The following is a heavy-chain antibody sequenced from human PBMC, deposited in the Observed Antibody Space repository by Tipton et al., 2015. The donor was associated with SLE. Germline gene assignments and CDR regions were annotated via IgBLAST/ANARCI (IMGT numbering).Heavy chain of an antibody. CDR2: IHNTGRT. Sequence: TLSLTCTVSGGSISSYYWNWVRQPPGKGLEWIGYIHNTGRTNYNPSLKSRVAMSVDTSKQYSLNLGSVTAADTAIYYCARATCSVGVCYFDYWGQGTPVTVSS. D-gene: IGHD2-15*01. J-gene: IGHJ4*02. V-gene: IGHV4-59*01. CDR3: ARATCSVGVCYFDY. CDR1: GGSISSYY.